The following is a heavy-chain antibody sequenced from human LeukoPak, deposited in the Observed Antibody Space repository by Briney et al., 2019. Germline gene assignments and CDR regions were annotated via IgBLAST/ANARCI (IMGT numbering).Heavy chain of an antibody. D-gene: IGHD1-26*01. CDR1: GFTFSDCW. Sequence: GGSLRLSCVASGFTFSDCWMSWVRRAPGKGLEWVANTNQHGSEKYYVDSVKGRFTISRDNAKNSLYLHMNSLTAEDTAVYYCAREGSYLDAFDIWGQGTMVTVSS. CDR3: AREGSYLDAFDI. J-gene: IGHJ3*02. CDR2: TNQHGSEK. V-gene: IGHV3-7*01.